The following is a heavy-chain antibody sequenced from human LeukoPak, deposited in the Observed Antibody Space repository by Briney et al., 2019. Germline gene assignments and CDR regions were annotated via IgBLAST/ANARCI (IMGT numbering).Heavy chain of an antibody. V-gene: IGHV1-18*01. CDR1: GYTFTSYG. CDR3: ARGPLLGVVIVEDY. J-gene: IGHJ4*02. Sequence: ASVKVSCKASGYTFTSYGISWVRQAPEQGLEWMGWISAYNGNTNYAQKLQGRVTMTTDASTSTAYMELRSLRSDDTAVYYCARGPLLGVVIVEDYWGQGTLVTVSS. D-gene: IGHD3-3*01. CDR2: ISAYNGNT.